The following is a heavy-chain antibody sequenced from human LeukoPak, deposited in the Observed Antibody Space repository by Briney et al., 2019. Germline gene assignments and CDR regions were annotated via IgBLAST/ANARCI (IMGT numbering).Heavy chain of an antibody. Sequence: GGSLRLSCAASGFSVSNNYMSWVRQAPGKGLEWVSVIYSGGSTFYADSVKGRFTISRDNSKNTLYLQMNSLRAEDTAVYYCANLEGGYSSSWSHYWGQGTLVTVSS. D-gene: IGHD6-13*01. CDR1: GFSVSNNY. V-gene: IGHV3-66*01. CDR3: ANLEGGYSSSWSHY. CDR2: IYSGGST. J-gene: IGHJ4*02.